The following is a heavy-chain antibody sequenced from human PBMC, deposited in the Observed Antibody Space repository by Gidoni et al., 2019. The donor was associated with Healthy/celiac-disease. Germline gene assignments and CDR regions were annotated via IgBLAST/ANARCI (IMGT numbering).Heavy chain of an antibody. D-gene: IGHD1-26*01. CDR3: ARHGGSGSYFGDFDY. J-gene: IGHJ4*02. V-gene: IGHV4-39*01. CDR1: GGSISSSSYY. CDR2: IYYRWST. Sequence: QLQLQESGPGLVKPSETLSLTCTVSGGSISSSSYYWGWIRQPPGKGLEWIGSIYYRWSTYYNPSLKSRVTISVDTSKNQFSLKLSSVTAADTAVYYCARHGGSGSYFGDFDYWGQGTLVTVSS.